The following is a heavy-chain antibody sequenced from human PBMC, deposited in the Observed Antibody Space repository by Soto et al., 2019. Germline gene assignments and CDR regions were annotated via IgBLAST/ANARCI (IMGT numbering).Heavy chain of an antibody. CDR3: ARVLRFLEWPSFDY. CDR2: ISAYNGNT. Sequence: ASVKVSCKTSGCTFTSYGISWVRQAPGQGLEWMGWISAYNGNTNYAQKLQGRVTMTTDTSTSTAYMELRSLRSDDTAVYYCARVLRFLEWPSFDYWGQGTLVTVSS. J-gene: IGHJ4*02. D-gene: IGHD3-3*01. CDR1: GCTFTSYG. V-gene: IGHV1-18*01.